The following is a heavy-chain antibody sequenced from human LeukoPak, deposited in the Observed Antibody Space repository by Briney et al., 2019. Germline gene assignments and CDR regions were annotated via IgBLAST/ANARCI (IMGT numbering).Heavy chain of an antibody. CDR3: ARGARWELLAAYFDY. D-gene: IGHD1-26*01. V-gene: IGHV4-39*01. J-gene: IGHJ4*02. Sequence: SETLSLTCTVSGGSISSSSYYWGWIRQPPGKGLEWIGSIHYSGSTYYNPSLKSRVTISVDTSKNQFSLKLSSVTAADTAAYYCARGARWELLAAYFDYWGQGTLATVSS. CDR2: IHYSGST. CDR1: GGSISSSSYY.